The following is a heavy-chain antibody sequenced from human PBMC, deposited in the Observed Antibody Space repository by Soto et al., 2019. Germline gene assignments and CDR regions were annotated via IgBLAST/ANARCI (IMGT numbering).Heavy chain of an antibody. CDR1: GGSTSSGGYY. CDR2: IYYSGST. V-gene: IGHV4-31*03. J-gene: IGHJ5*02. CDR3: ARVASPNPPQYNWNYGPWFDP. Sequence: SETLSLTCTVSGGSTSSGGYYWSWIRQHPGKGLEWIGYIYYSGSTYYNPSLKSRVTISVDTSKNQFSLKLSSVTAADTAVYYCARVASPNPPQYNWNYGPWFDPWGQGTLVTVSS. D-gene: IGHD1-7*01.